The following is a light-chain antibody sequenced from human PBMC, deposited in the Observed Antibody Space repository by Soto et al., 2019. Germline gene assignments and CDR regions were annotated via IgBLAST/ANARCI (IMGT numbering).Light chain of an antibody. V-gene: IGKV3-11*01. CDR1: QSVSSY. Sequence: EIVLTQSPATLSLSPGERATLSCRASQSVSSYLAWYQQNPGQAPRLLIYDASNRATGIPARFSGSGSGTDFTPPISSLEPEDFAVYYCQQRSNWPTFGGGTKVEIK. CDR2: DAS. J-gene: IGKJ4*01. CDR3: QQRSNWPT.